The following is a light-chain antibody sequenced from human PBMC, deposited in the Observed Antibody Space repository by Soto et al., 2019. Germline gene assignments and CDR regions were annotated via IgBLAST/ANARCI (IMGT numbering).Light chain of an antibody. CDR1: QSVGNN. CDR2: EAS. V-gene: IGKV3-11*01. J-gene: IGKJ4*01. Sequence: EIVFTQSPATLSLSPGERATLSCRASQSVGNNLAWYQQKPGQAPGLLIYEASTRATGIPARFSGSGSGTDFTLTISSLEPEDFAVYYCQQHANWPLTVGGGTKVDSK. CDR3: QQHANWPLT.